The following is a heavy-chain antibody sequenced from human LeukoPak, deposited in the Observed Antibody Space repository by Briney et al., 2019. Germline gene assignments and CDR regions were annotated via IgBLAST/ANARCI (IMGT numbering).Heavy chain of an antibody. J-gene: IGHJ4*02. Sequence: SETLSLTCAVYGGSFSGYYWSWIRQPPGKGLEWIGEINHSGSTNYNPSLKSRVTISVDTSKNQFSLKLSSVTAADTAVYYCASRIAAAGDPFDYWGQGTLVTVSS. CDR2: INHSGST. CDR1: GGSFSGYY. D-gene: IGHD6-13*01. V-gene: IGHV4-34*01. CDR3: ASRIAAAGDPFDY.